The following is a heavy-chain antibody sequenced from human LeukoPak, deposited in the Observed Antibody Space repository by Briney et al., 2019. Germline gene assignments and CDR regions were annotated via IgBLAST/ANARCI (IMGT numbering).Heavy chain of an antibody. CDR1: GFAFTTYA. CDR3: AKDLIAGSPDYFDH. CDR2: TDGNNK. J-gene: IGHJ4*02. Sequence: PGGSLRLSCVAPGFAFTTYAVHWVRQAPGKGLEWVAVTDGNNKFYADSVMGRFTISSDKSTNTLYLQMNSLRPEDTAVYYCAKDLIAGSPDYFDHWGQGTLVTVSS. D-gene: IGHD1-14*01. V-gene: IGHV3-30*14.